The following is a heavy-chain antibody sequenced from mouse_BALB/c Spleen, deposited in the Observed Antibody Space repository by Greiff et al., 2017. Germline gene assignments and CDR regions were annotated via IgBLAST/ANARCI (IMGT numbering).Heavy chain of an antibody. Sequence: EVQLQQSGAELVKPGASVKLSCTASGFNIKDTYMHWVKQRPEQGLEWIGRIDPANGNTKYDPKFQGKATITADTSSNTAYLQLSSLTSEDTAVYYCARTYYYGSSLAYWGQGTLVTVSA. CDR1: GFNIKDTY. D-gene: IGHD1-1*01. CDR3: ARTYYYGSSLAY. V-gene: IGHV14-3*02. CDR2: IDPANGNT. J-gene: IGHJ3*01.